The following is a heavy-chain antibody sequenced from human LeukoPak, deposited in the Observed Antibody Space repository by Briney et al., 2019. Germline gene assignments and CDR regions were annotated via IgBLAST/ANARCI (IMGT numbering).Heavy chain of an antibody. V-gene: IGHV1-2*02. CDR3: ARVGVVGNLFDY. Sequence: ASVKVSCKASGYTFTGYYMHWGRQAPGQGLEWMGWINPNSGGTNYAQKFQGRVTMTRDTSISTAYMELSRLRSDDTAVYYCARVGVVGNLFDYWGQGTLVTVSS. J-gene: IGHJ4*02. CDR2: INPNSGGT. D-gene: IGHD1-26*01. CDR1: GYTFTGYY.